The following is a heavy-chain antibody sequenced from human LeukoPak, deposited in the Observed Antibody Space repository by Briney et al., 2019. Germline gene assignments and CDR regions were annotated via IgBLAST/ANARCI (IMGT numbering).Heavy chain of an antibody. V-gene: IGHV1-24*01. J-gene: IGHJ4*02. CDR2: FDPEDGET. D-gene: IGHD3-22*01. Sequence: ASVKVSCKVSAYTLTELSMHWVRQAPGKGLEWMGGFDPEDGETIYAQKFQGRVTMTEDTSTDTAYMELSSLRSEDTAVYYCATSPSPYYYDSSGYYYDWGQGTLVTVSS. CDR1: AYTLTELS. CDR3: ATSPSPYYYDSSGYYYD.